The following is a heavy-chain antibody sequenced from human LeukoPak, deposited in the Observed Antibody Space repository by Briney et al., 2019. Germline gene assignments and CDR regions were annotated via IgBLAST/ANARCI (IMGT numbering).Heavy chain of an antibody. Sequence: ASVKVSCKASGYTFTSYYMHWVRQAPGQGLEWMGIINPSGGSTSYAQKFQGRVTMTRDTSTSTVYMELSSLRSEDTAVYYCARKAQLAAAGWVFDYWGQGTLVTVSS. CDR2: INPSGGST. D-gene: IGHD6-13*01. V-gene: IGHV1-46*01. CDR3: ARKAQLAAAGWVFDY. CDR1: GYTFTSYY. J-gene: IGHJ4*02.